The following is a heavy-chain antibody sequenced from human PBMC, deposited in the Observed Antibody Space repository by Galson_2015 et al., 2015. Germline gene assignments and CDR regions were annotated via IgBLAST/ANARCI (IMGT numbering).Heavy chain of an antibody. J-gene: IGHJ4*02. D-gene: IGHD1-26*01. CDR3: ARKWASSSLSFDY. CDR2: IKQDGSEN. CDR1: GFTFSDYY. V-gene: IGHV3-7*01. Sequence: SLRLSCAASGFTFSDYYMSWIRQAPGKGLEWVANIKQDGSENYYVDSVKGRFTISRDNAKNSLYLQMNSLRVEDTAVYYCARKWASSSLSFDYWGQGALVTVSS.